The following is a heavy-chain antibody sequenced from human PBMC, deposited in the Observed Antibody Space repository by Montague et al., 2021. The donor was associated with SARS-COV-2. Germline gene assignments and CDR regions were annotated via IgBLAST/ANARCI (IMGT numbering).Heavy chain of an antibody. D-gene: IGHD1-26*01. CDR3: ARQGSGSFYNWFDP. CDR2: IYYSGST. J-gene: IGHJ5*02. V-gene: IGHV4-39*01. CDR1: GGSISSSSYY. Sequence: SETLSLTCTVSGGSISSSSYYWGWIRQPPGKGLEWIGSIYYSGSTYYXPCLKSRVTISVDTSKNQFSLKLSSVTAADTAVYYCARQGSGSFYNWFDPWGQGTLVTVSS.